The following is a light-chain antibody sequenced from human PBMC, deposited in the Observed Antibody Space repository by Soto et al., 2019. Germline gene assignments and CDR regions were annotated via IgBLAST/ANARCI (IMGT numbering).Light chain of an antibody. CDR3: SSYTNSSTLD. CDR2: EVS. V-gene: IGLV2-14*01. CDR1: SSDVGGYNY. Sequence: QSVLTQPASVSGSPGQSITISCTGTSSDVGGYNYVSWYQQHPGKAPKLMIYEVSNRPSGVSNRFSGSKSGNTASLTISGLQAEDEADYYCSSYTNSSTLDFGTGTKVTVL. J-gene: IGLJ1*01.